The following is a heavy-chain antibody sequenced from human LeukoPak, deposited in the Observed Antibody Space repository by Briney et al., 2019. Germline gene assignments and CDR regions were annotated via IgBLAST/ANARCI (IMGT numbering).Heavy chain of an antibody. Sequence: ASVKVSCKASGYTFTSYYMHWVRQAPGQGLEWMGIINPSGGSTSHAQKFQGRVTMTRDMSTSTVYMELSSLRSEDTAVYYCARSNMVREGFDYWGQGTLVTVSS. CDR2: INPSGGST. D-gene: IGHD3-10*01. CDR1: GYTFTSYY. V-gene: IGHV1-46*01. J-gene: IGHJ4*02. CDR3: ARSNMVREGFDY.